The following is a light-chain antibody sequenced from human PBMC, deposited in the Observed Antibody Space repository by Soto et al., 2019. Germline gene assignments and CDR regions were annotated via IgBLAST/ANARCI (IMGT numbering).Light chain of an antibody. V-gene: IGLV1-47*01. J-gene: IGLJ7*01. CDR2: VNS. CDR3: ATWDDSLSGTV. Sequence: QLVLTQPPSASGTPGQRVTISCSGSRSNIGSNYVYWYQQLPGTAPKLLIYVNSQRPSGVPDRFSGSKSGTSASLAISGLRSEDEADYYCATWDDSLSGTVFGGGTQLTVL. CDR1: RSNIGSNY.